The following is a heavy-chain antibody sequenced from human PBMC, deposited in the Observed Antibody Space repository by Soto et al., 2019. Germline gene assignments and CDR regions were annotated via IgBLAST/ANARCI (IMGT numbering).Heavy chain of an antibody. V-gene: IGHV4-31*03. CDR3: ARGHQYYDILTGYRRHGTSFDY. J-gene: IGHJ4*02. Sequence: TLSLTCTVSGGSIGSAGYYWSWIRQHPGKGLEWIGYIYYSGSTYYNPSLKSRVTISVDTSKNQFSLKLSSVTAADTAVYYCARGHQYYDILTGYRRHGTSFDYWGQGTLVTVS. D-gene: IGHD3-9*01. CDR1: GGSIGSAGYY. CDR2: IYYSGST.